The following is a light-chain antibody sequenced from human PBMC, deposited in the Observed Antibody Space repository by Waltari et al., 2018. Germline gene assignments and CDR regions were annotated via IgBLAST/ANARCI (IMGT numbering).Light chain of an antibody. Sequence: DIQMTQHPSSLSAVVGDRVTITCRANQDIGRYLDWYQHKPGKAPKLLIFAASSVQSGVPSRFSGSGSGTDFTVTISSLQPEDFATYSCQQSYSSPYTFGQGTNLEIK. CDR1: QDIGRY. V-gene: IGKV1-39*01. J-gene: IGKJ2*01. CDR2: AAS. CDR3: QQSYSSPYT.